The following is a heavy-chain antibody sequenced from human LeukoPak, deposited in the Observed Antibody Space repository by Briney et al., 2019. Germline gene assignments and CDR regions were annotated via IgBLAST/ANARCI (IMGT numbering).Heavy chain of an antibody. V-gene: IGHV3-23*01. D-gene: IGHD1-7*01. Sequence: GGSLRLSCAASGFTFSSYSMSWVRQAPGKGLEWVSAISYSGDSTYYADSVKGRFTISRDNSKNTLFLQMNSLRAEDTALYYCASRNYYFDYWGQGTLVTVSS. CDR1: GFTFSSYS. CDR2: ISYSGDST. J-gene: IGHJ4*02. CDR3: ASRNYYFDY.